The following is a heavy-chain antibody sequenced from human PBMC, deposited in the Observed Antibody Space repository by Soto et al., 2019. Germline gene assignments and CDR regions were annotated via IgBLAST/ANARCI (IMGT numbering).Heavy chain of an antibody. CDR2: ISGSGGST. Sequence: GGSLRLSCAASGFTFSSYAMSLVRQAPGKGLEWVSAISGSGGSTYYADSVKGRFTISRDNSKNTLYLQMNSLRAEDTAVYYCAKNKGLTIFGVVTPSWFDPWGQGTLVTVSS. D-gene: IGHD3-3*01. CDR1: GFTFSSYA. J-gene: IGHJ5*02. CDR3: AKNKGLTIFGVVTPSWFDP. V-gene: IGHV3-23*01.